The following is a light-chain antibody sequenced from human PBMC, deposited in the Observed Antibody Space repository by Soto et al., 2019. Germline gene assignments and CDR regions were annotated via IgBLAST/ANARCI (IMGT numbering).Light chain of an antibody. Sequence: QSVLTQLPSASGTPGQRVTISCSGSSSNIGSNYVYWYQQLPGTATKLLIYRNNQRPSGVPDRFSGSKSGPSASLAISGLRSEDEADYYCAAWDDSLSGVVFGGGTTLTVL. J-gene: IGLJ2*01. CDR1: SSNIGSNY. V-gene: IGLV1-47*01. CDR3: AAWDDSLSGVV. CDR2: RNN.